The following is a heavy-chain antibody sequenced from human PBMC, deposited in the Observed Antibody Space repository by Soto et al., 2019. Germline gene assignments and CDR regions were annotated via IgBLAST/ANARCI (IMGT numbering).Heavy chain of an antibody. V-gene: IGHV3-23*01. Sequence: GGSLSLSCAASGFTFSNYAMSWARQAPGKGLEWVSAISGSGGTTHYADSVKGRFTISRDNSKNTLYLQMNSLRVEDTAVYYCAKDRSSTSCYAFDYWGQGSLVTVSS. D-gene: IGHD2-2*01. CDR1: GFTFSNYA. J-gene: IGHJ4*02. CDR3: AKDRSSTSCYAFDY. CDR2: ISGSGGTT.